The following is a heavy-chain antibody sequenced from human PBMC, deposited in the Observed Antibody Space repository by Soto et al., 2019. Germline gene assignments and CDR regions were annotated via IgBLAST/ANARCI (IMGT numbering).Heavy chain of an antibody. D-gene: IGHD6-13*01. CDR2: IYYSGST. CDR1: GGSISSSSYY. Sequence: PSETLSLTCTVSGGSISSSSYYWGWIRQPPGKGLEWIGSIYYSGSTYYNPSLKSRVTISVDTSKNQFSLKLSSVTAADTAVYYCASYIAAAGVYYYYYGMDVWGQGTTVTVS. CDR3: ASYIAAAGVYYYYYGMDV. J-gene: IGHJ6*02. V-gene: IGHV4-39*01.